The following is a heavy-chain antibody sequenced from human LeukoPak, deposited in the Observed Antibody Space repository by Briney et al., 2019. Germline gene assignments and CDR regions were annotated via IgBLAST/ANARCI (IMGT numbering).Heavy chain of an antibody. CDR1: GYTFTNYD. Sequence: ASVKVYCKASGYTFTNYDINWVRQVAGQRLEWVRWMNAKNGNAGYAQRLQGRVTVTRDTSITTAYMELSSLRSEDTAIYYCARYFLLRPNSFDVWGQGTVVTVS. CDR3: ARYFLLRPNSFDV. J-gene: IGHJ3*01. D-gene: IGHD3-10*01. CDR2: MNAKNGNA. V-gene: IGHV1-8*01.